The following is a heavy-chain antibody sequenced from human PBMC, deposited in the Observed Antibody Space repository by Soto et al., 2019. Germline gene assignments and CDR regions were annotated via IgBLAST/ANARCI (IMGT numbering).Heavy chain of an antibody. CDR2: ISPYNGTT. Sequence: ASVKVSCKASGYTFTTYGISWVRQAPGQGLEWMGWISPYNGTTKYAEKFQGAMTMTTDTATSTAYMDLRSLRSDDTAVYYCARDGERDTGLNFYYYLHGMDVWGQGTTVTVSS. CDR1: GYTFTTYG. J-gene: IGHJ6*02. V-gene: IGHV1-18*04. CDR3: ARDGERDTGLNFYYYLHGMDV. D-gene: IGHD1-1*01.